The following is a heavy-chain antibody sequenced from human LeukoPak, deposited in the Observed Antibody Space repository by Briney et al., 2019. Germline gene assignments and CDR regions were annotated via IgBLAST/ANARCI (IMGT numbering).Heavy chain of an antibody. D-gene: IGHD2-21*02. Sequence: GGSLRLSCAASGFTFSSYSMNWVRQAPGKGLEWVSSISSSSSCIYYADSVKGRFTISRDNAKNSLYLQMNSLRAEDTAVYYCARSSRSTASYDFDYWGQGTLVTVSS. CDR2: ISSSSSCI. J-gene: IGHJ4*02. CDR1: GFTFSSYS. V-gene: IGHV3-21*01. CDR3: ARSSRSTASYDFDY.